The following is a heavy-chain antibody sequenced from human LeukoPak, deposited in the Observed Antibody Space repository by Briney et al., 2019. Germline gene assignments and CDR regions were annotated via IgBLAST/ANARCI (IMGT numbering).Heavy chain of an antibody. Sequence: GGSLRLSCAASGFTFSSYGMHWVRQAPGKGLEWVAVIWYDGSNKYYEDSVKGRFTISRDNSKNTLYLQMNSLRAEDTAVYYCARAGGWSLHYYYMDVWGKGTTVTVSS. CDR3: ARAGGWSLHYYYMDV. CDR1: GFTFSSYG. J-gene: IGHJ6*03. D-gene: IGHD6-19*01. CDR2: IWYDGSNK. V-gene: IGHV3-33*01.